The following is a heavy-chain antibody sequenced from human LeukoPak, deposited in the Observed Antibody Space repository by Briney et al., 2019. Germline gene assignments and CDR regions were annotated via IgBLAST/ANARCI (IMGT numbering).Heavy chain of an antibody. J-gene: IGHJ4*02. CDR3: AKDLSSSWYVGHFDY. D-gene: IGHD6-13*01. CDR1: GFTFSSYA. V-gene: IGHV3-23*01. CDR2: ISGSGGST. Sequence: GGSLRLSCAASGFTFSSYAMSWVRQAPGKGLEWVSAISGSGGSTYYADSVKGRFTISRDNSKNTLYLQMNSLRAEDTAVYYCAKDLSSSWYVGHFDYWDQGTLVTVSS.